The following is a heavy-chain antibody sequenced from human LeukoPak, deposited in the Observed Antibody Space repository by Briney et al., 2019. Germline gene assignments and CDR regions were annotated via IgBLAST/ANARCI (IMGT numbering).Heavy chain of an antibody. Sequence: GGSLRLSCAASGFTFSSYAMSWVRQAPGKGLEWVSAISGSGGSTYYADSVKGRFTISRDSSKNTLYLQMNSLRAGDAAVYYCARTGGTQAGNYWGQGTLVTVSS. CDR1: GFTFSSYA. CDR2: ISGSGGST. CDR3: ARTGGTQAGNY. V-gene: IGHV3-23*01. D-gene: IGHD6-19*01. J-gene: IGHJ4*02.